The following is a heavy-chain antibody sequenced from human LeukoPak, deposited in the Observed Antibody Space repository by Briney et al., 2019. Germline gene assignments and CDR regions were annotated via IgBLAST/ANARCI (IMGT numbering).Heavy chain of an antibody. J-gene: IGHJ4*02. Sequence: GGSLRLSCAASGFTFSNAWMSWVRQAPGKGLEWVGRIKSKTDGGTTDYAAPVKGRFTISRDDSKNTLYLQMNSLKTEDTAAYYCTTDMGSSGPNTPDYWGQGTLVTVSS. D-gene: IGHD3-22*01. CDR3: TTDMGSSGPNTPDY. CDR1: GFTFSNAW. CDR2: IKSKTDGGTT. V-gene: IGHV3-15*01.